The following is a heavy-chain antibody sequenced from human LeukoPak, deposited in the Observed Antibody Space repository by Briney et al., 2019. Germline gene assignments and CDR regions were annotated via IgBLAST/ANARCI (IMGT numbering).Heavy chain of an antibody. V-gene: IGHV3-30-3*02. CDR3: AKDGPGYSTYDLDY. CDR2: IATDGGER. J-gene: IGHJ4*02. Sequence: SCKASGYTFTGYYMHWVRQAPGKGLEWVALIATDGGERYYADSVKGRFTISRDTSKNTLYLQMNSLRAEDTAVYYCAKDGPGYSTYDLDYWGQGTLVIVPS. CDR1: GYTFTGYY. D-gene: IGHD5-12*01.